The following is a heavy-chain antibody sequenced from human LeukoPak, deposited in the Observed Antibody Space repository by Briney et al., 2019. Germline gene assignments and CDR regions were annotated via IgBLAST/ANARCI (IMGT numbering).Heavy chain of an antibody. CDR1: GYPFTSYG. J-gene: IGHJ4*02. D-gene: IGHD2/OR15-2a*01. CDR3: AREDSNSDNF. Sequence: ASVKVSCKASGYPFTSYGLTWVRQTPGQGLQWMGWIAAYNGATNYAQIFQGRISMTTDTSTNTGYMELRSLTSDDTAVYYCAREDSNSDNFWGQGTLVTVSS. CDR2: IAAYNGAT. V-gene: IGHV1-18*01.